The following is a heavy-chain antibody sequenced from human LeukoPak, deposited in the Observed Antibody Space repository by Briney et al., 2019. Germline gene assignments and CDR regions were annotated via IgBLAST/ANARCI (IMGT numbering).Heavy chain of an antibody. D-gene: IGHD6-13*01. CDR1: GGSISSSNW. V-gene: IGHV4-4*02. CDR3: ASHSSSSNRSAFDI. CDR2: IYHSGST. Sequence: SGTLSLTCAVSGGSISSSNWWSWVRQPPGKGLEWIGEIYHSGSTNYNPSLKSRVTISVDKSKNQFPLKPSSVTAADTAVYYCASHSSSSNRSAFDIWGQGTMVTVSS. J-gene: IGHJ3*02.